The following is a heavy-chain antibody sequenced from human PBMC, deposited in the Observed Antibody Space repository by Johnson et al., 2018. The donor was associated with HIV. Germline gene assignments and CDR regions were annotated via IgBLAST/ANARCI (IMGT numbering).Heavy chain of an antibody. D-gene: IGHD2-21*01. CDR1: GFTFSSYA. CDR3: ARARTVVIARPDAFDI. Sequence: QVQLVESGGGVVQPGRSQRLSCAASGFTFSSYAMHWVRRAPGKGLEWVAVISYDGSNKYYADSVKGRFTISRDNSKNTLYLQMNSLRAEDTAVYYCARARTVVIARPDAFDIWGQGTMVTVSS. V-gene: IGHV3-30*04. J-gene: IGHJ3*02. CDR2: ISYDGSNK.